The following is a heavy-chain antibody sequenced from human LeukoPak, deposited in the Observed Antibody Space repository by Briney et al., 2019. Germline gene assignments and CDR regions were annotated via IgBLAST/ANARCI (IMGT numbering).Heavy chain of an antibody. Sequence: SVKVSCKASGGTFSSYAISWVRQAPGQGLEWMGGIIPIFGTANYAQKFQGRVTITADESTSTAYMELSSLRSEDTAVYYCAREQRPHDCSSTSCYDYWGQGTLVTVSS. D-gene: IGHD2-2*01. CDR3: AREQRPHDCSSTSCYDY. CDR1: GGTFSSYA. J-gene: IGHJ4*02. CDR2: IIPIFGTA. V-gene: IGHV1-69*13.